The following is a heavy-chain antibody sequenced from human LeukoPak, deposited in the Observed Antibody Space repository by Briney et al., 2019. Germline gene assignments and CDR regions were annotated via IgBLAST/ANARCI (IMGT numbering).Heavy chain of an antibody. CDR3: ARDNGYSYGIDY. CDR1: GGSISRYF. D-gene: IGHD5-18*01. Sequence: PSETLSLICSVSGGSISRYFWSWIRQAPGKGLEWVGYALYTGSTEYNPALKSRVTISLDTSNNQFSLRLSSVTAADTAVYYCARDNGYSYGIDYWGQGRLVTVSS. V-gene: IGHV4-59*01. J-gene: IGHJ4*02. CDR2: ALYTGST.